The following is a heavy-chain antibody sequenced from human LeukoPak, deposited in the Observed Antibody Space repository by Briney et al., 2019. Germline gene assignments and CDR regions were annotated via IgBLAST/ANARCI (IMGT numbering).Heavy chain of an antibody. D-gene: IGHD5-18*01. CDR2: IRYDGSNK. CDR3: AKDTAGSLSYFDY. Sequence: PGGSLRLSCAASGFTFSSYGMHWVRQAPGKGLEWVAFIRYDGSNKYYADSVKGRFTISRDNSKNTLYLQMNSLRAEDTAVYYCAKDTAGSLSYFDYWGQGTLVTVSS. V-gene: IGHV3-30*02. J-gene: IGHJ4*02. CDR1: GFTFSSYG.